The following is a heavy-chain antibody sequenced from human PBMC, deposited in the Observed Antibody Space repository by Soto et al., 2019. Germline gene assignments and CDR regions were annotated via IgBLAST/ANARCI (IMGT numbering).Heavy chain of an antibody. CDR2: INHSGST. Sequence: SETLSLTCAVYGVSFSGYYWSWIRQPPGKGLEWIGEINHSGSTNYNPSLKSRVTISVDTSKNQFSLKLSSVTAADTAVYYCASSDRYYDILTGYYYYSGMDVWGQGTTVTVSS. CDR3: ASSDRYYDILTGYYYYSGMDV. D-gene: IGHD3-9*01. J-gene: IGHJ6*02. CDR1: GVSFSGYY. V-gene: IGHV4-34*01.